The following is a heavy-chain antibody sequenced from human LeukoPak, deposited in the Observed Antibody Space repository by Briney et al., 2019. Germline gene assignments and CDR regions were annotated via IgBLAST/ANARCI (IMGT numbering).Heavy chain of an antibody. CDR1: GFTVSSNS. D-gene: IGHD3-10*01. Sequence: GGSLRLSCAASGFTVSSNSMSWVRQAPGKGLEWVSVIYSGGSTYYADSVKGRFTISRDNSKNTLYLQTNSLRAEDTAVYYCARWGGSGSYLGFDYWGQGTLVTVSS. J-gene: IGHJ4*02. V-gene: IGHV3-66*01. CDR3: ARWGGSGSYLGFDY. CDR2: IYSGGST.